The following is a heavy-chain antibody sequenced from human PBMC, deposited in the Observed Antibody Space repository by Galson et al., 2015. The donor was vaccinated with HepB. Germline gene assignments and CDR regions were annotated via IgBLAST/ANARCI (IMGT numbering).Heavy chain of an antibody. CDR2: ISQIGDYT. CDR3: TRWDCGSDRIRCYEGV. J-gene: IGHJ6*04. CDR1: GFSFSTYA. V-gene: IGHV3-64*01. D-gene: IGHD2-21*02. Sequence: SLRLSCAASGFSFSTYAMHWVRQAPGKGLEYVSSISQIGDYTYYGNSVRGRFTISRVNSENTLYLHMGSLTAEDTAVYYCTRWDCGSDRIRCYEGVWGKGTTVTVSS.